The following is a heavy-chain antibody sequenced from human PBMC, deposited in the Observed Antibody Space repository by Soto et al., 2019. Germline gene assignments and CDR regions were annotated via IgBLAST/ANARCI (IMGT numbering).Heavy chain of an antibody. V-gene: IGHV3-30*18. CDR1: GFTFSRFG. J-gene: IGHJ5*02. Sequence: GGSLRLSCAASGFTFSRFGMHWVRQAPGKGLEWVAIISYDGGNQYYGDSARARFTITRDNSKTTVILQMNSLREEDTAGYYCAKDGCHDGICDVRYYWFEPWGQGAQVTVSS. CDR3: AKDGCHDGICDVRYYWFEP. CDR2: ISYDGGNQ. D-gene: IGHD1-26*01.